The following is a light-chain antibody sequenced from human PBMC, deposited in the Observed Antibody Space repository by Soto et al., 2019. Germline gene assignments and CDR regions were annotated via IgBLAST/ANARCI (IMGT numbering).Light chain of an antibody. CDR3: FSFTTTSTPV. J-gene: IGLJ1*01. Sequence: QSAPTQPASLSGSPGQSITISRTGTSSDIGAYDYVSSFQQHPGKAPKLMISESNNRPSGHSNRYSGSKSGNTAYLTISGLQVEDEAVYFCFSFTTTSTPVFGSWTNATVL. V-gene: IGLV2-14*01. CDR1: SSDIGAYDY. CDR2: ESN.